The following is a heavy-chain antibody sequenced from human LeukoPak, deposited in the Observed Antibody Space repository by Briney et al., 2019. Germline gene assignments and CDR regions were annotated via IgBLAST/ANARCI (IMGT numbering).Heavy chain of an antibody. D-gene: IGHD6-13*01. CDR3: ARFYSRFYYYYMDV. Sequence: SETLSLTCTVSGGSISSYYWSWIRQPPGKGLEWIGYIYYSGSTNYNPSLKSRVTISVDTSKNQFSLKLISVTAADTAVYYCARFYSRFYYYYMDVWDKGTTVTVSS. CDR1: GGSISSYY. V-gene: IGHV4-59*12. J-gene: IGHJ6*03. CDR2: IYYSGST.